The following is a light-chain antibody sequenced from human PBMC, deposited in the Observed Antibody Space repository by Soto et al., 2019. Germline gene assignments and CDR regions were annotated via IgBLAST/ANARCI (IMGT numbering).Light chain of an antibody. CDR3: QQYNSYPLT. CDR1: QSISSR. J-gene: IGKJ4*01. Sequence: DIQMTQSPSTLSASVGDRVTITFRASQSISSRLAWYQQKPGKAPNLLIYKASSLESGVPSRFSGSGSGTEFTLTISSLQPDDFATYYCQQYNSYPLTFGRGTKVEIK. V-gene: IGKV1-5*03. CDR2: KAS.